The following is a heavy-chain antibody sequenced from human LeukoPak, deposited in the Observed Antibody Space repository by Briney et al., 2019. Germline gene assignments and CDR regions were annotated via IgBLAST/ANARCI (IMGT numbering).Heavy chain of an antibody. CDR2: IYTSGST. CDR1: GGSISSYY. D-gene: IGHD4-23*01. V-gene: IGHV4-4*07. J-gene: IGHJ3*02. Sequence: SETLSLTCTVSGGSISSYYWSWIRQPAGKGLEWIGRIYTSGSTNYNPSLKSRVTISVDTSKNQFSLKLSSVTAADTAVYYCARRVTTVVNTLPGAFDIWGQGTMVTVSS. CDR3: ARRVTTVVNTLPGAFDI.